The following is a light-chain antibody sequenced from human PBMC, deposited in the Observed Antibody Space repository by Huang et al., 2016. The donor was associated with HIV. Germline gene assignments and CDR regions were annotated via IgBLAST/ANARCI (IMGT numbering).Light chain of an antibody. CDR3: QQRSAWPLT. CDR1: QSVRSS. Sequence: EIVLTQSPATLSLSPGERATLSCRASQSVRSSLAWYQQKPGQAPRLLVYDASNRATGIPARCSGSGSGTDFTLTISHLQSEDFAVYYCQQRSAWPLTFGGGTKVEI. CDR2: DAS. V-gene: IGKV3-11*01. J-gene: IGKJ4*01.